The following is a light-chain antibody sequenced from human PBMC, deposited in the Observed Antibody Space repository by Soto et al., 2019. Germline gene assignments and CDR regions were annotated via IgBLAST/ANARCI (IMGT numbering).Light chain of an antibody. J-gene: IGLJ1*01. CDR3: SSYTDRKNLV. CDR1: SSDIGGYNS. CDR2: DVT. V-gene: IGLV2-8*01. Sequence: QSALTQSPSASGSPGQSVTISCTGTSSDIGGYNSVSWYQQHPGKAPKVMIYDVTKRPSGVPDRFSGSKSGNTASLTVSALQAKDEADYYCSSYTDRKNLVFGTGTKVTVL.